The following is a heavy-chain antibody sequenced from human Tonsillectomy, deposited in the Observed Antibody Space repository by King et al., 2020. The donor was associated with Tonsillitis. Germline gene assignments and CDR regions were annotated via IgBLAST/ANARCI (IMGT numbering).Heavy chain of an antibody. CDR1: GGSISTSDYY. D-gene: IGHD6-13*01. CDR3: ARHLSNSSPIK. Sequence: QLQESGPGLVKPSETLSLTCTVSGGSISTSDYYWAWIRQPPGKGLEWIAMIYYSGSTYYNPSLKSRVTISIDTSNNQFSLKLNSVTAADTAIYYCARHLSNSSPIKWGQGTLVTVSS. CDR2: IYYSGST. J-gene: IGHJ4*02. V-gene: IGHV4-39*01.